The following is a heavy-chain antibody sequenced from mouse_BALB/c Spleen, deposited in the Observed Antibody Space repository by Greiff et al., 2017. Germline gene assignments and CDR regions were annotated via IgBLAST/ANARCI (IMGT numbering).Heavy chain of an antibody. V-gene: IGHV5-6-3*01. CDR1: GFTFSSYG. CDR3: AREGDYYGNSRFAY. CDR2: INSNGGST. D-gene: IGHD2-1*01. J-gene: IGHJ3*01. Sequence: EVMLVESGGGLVQPGGSLKLSCAASGFTFSSYGMSWVRQTPDKRLELVATINSNGGSTYYPDSVKGRFTISRDNAKNTLYLQMSSLKSEDTAMYYCAREGDYYGNSRFAYWGQGTLVTVSA.